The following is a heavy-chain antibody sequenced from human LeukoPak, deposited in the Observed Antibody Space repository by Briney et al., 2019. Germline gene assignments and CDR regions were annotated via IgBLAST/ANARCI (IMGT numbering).Heavy chain of an antibody. CDR3: ARGRISQWLVRFDY. Sequence: PSETLSLICAVYGGSLSGYYWSWIRQPPGKGLEWIGEINHSGSTNYNPSLKSRVTISVDTSKNQFSLKLSSVTAADTAVYYCARGRISQWLVRFDYWGQGTLVTVSS. CDR2: INHSGST. J-gene: IGHJ4*02. CDR1: GGSLSGYY. V-gene: IGHV4-34*01. D-gene: IGHD6-19*01.